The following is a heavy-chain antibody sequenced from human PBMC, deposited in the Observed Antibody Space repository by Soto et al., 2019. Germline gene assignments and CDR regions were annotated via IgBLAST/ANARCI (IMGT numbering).Heavy chain of an antibody. CDR1: GGSISSRGSMSGRSFY. J-gene: IGHJ6*02. V-gene: IGHV4-39*01. CDR3: ARPLTGSSGWYYYYGMDV. Sequence: SETLSLTCTVSGGSISSRGSMSGRSFYWGWMRQPPGKGLEWIASISYSDGSFYNSSLKSRLTISVDTSKNQFSLSLRSVTAADTAVYYCARPLTGSSGWYYYYGMDVWGQGTTVTVSS. D-gene: IGHD6-19*01. CDR2: ISYSDGS.